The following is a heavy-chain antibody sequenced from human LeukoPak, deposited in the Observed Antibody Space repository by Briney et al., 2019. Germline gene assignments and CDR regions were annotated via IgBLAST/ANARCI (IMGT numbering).Heavy chain of an antibody. D-gene: IGHD3-3*01. Sequence: QPGGSLRLSCAASGFTFSSYAMSWVRQAPGKGLEWVSAISGSGGSTYYADSVKGRFTISRDNSKNTLYLQMNSLRAEDTAVYYCAKGTYYDFWSGPDYWGQGTLVTVSS. J-gene: IGHJ4*02. V-gene: IGHV3-23*01. CDR1: GFTFSSYA. CDR3: AKGTYYDFWSGPDY. CDR2: ISGSGGST.